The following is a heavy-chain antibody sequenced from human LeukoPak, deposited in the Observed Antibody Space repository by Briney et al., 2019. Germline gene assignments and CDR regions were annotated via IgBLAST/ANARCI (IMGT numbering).Heavy chain of an antibody. V-gene: IGHV3-23*01. D-gene: IGHD3-22*01. J-gene: IGHJ4*02. CDR2: ISGSGGST. CDR1: GFTLSSYA. Sequence: GGSLRLSCAASGFTLSSYAMSWARQAPGEGMEWVSDISGSGGSTYYADSVKGRFTISRDNSKNTLFLQMNSLRADDTAVYYCAKVSGNSYYYFDYWGQGSLVTVSS. CDR3: AKVSGNSYYYFDY.